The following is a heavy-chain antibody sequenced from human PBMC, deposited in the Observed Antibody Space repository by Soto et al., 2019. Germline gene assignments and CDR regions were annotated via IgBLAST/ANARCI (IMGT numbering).Heavy chain of an antibody. J-gene: IGHJ4*02. CDR3: ARADTAMVSLRYYFDY. D-gene: IGHD5-18*01. CDR2: IIPIFGTA. Sequence: SVKVSCKASGYSFIDYYIHWVRQAPGQGLEWMGGIIPIFGTANYAQKFQGRVTITADESTSTAYMELSSLRSEDTAVYYCARADTAMVSLRYYFDYWGQGTLVTVSS. CDR1: GYSFIDYY. V-gene: IGHV1-69*13.